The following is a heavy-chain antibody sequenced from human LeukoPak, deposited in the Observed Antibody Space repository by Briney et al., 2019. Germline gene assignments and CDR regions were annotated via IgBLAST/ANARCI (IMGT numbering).Heavy chain of an antibody. J-gene: IGHJ5*01. CDR1: GLTFSTYA. CDR2: IANSGVIT. V-gene: IGHV3-23*01. CDR3: ARRGRDNWFDS. Sequence: GGSLRLSCAASGLTFSTYAMNWVRQAPGKGLEWVSGIANSGVITYYADSVKGRVTIPRDNSKNTLYLQINSLRAEDTALYYCARRGRDNWFDSWGQGTLVTVSS.